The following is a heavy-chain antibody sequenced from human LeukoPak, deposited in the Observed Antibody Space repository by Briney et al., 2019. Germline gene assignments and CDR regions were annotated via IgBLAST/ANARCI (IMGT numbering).Heavy chain of an antibody. CDR3: ARDSGYSSSWYSSV. CDR1: GGSISSGGYY. CDR2: IYYSGST. V-gene: IGHV4-31*03. Sequence: SETLSLTCTVSGGSISSGGYYWSWIRQRPGKGLEWIGYIYYSGSTYYNPSLKSRVTISVDTSKNQFSLKLSSVTAADTAVYYCARDSGYSSSWYSSVWGQGTLVTVSS. J-gene: IGHJ4*02. D-gene: IGHD6-13*01.